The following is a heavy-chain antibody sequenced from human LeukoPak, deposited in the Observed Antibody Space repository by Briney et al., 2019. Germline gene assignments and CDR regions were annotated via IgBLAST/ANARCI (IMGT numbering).Heavy chain of an antibody. V-gene: IGHV5-51*01. Sequence: GESLKISRKGSGYSFTSYWIGWVRQMPGKGLEWMGIIYPGDSDTRYSPSFQGQVTISADKSISTAYLQWSSLKASDTAMYYCARFRAAAHDAFDIWGQGTMVTVSS. CDR3: ARFRAAAHDAFDI. D-gene: IGHD6-13*01. CDR2: IYPGDSDT. CDR1: GYSFTSYW. J-gene: IGHJ3*02.